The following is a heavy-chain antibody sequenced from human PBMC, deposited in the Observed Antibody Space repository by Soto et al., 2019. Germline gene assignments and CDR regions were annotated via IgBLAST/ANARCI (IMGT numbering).Heavy chain of an antibody. Sequence: ASLQISCWASGSTFGTYGISWVRQAPGQGLEWMGWISAYNGNTNYAQKLQGRVTMTTDISTSTAYMELRSLRSDDTAVYYCADIYDSSGYLFDYWGQGTLVTVSS. CDR3: ADIYDSSGYLFDY. D-gene: IGHD3-22*01. J-gene: IGHJ4*02. CDR1: GSTFGTYG. V-gene: IGHV1-18*01. CDR2: ISAYNGNT.